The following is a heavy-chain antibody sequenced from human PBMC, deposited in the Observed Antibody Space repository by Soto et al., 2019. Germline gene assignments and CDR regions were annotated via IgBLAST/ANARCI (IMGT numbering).Heavy chain of an antibody. CDR2: ISYDGSNK. CDR1: GFTFSSYA. J-gene: IGHJ6*02. Sequence: GGSLRLSCAASGFTFSSYAMHWVRQAPGKGLEWVAVISYDGSNKYYADSVKGRFTISRDNSKNTLYLQMNSLRAEDTAVYYCARDQQPHYGGNPSKGYYYYGMDVWGQGTTVTVSS. D-gene: IGHD4-17*01. CDR3: ARDQQPHYGGNPSKGYYYYGMDV. V-gene: IGHV3-30-3*01.